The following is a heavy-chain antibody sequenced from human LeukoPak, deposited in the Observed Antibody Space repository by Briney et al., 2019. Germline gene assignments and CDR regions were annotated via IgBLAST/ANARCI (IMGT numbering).Heavy chain of an antibody. Sequence: GGSLRLSCTGSGFTFSNYYMSWIRQAPGKGLESVAFMSSSGAAIYYADSVKGRFTISRDNAKNSLFLQINSLRGDDTAVYFCARDVVEQYFRSATYDFWAQGTLVTVSS. CDR2: MSSSGAAI. CDR1: GFTFSNYY. V-gene: IGHV3-11*01. CDR3: ARDVVEQYFRSATYDF. D-gene: IGHD1/OR15-1a*01. J-gene: IGHJ4*02.